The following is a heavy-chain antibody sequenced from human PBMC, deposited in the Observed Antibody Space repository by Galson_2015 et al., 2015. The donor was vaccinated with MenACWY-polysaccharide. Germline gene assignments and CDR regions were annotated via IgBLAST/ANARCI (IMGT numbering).Heavy chain of an antibody. Sequence: SLRLSCAASGFTFSSYRMNWVRQAPGKGLEWVSYISSGGTIYYADSVKGRFTISRDNAKDSLYLQMNSLRDDDTAAYYCARVLKGLVGATPDYWGQGTLVTV. V-gene: IGHV3-48*02. D-gene: IGHD1-26*01. CDR3: ARVLKGLVGATPDY. J-gene: IGHJ4*02. CDR2: ISSGGTI. CDR1: GFTFSSYR.